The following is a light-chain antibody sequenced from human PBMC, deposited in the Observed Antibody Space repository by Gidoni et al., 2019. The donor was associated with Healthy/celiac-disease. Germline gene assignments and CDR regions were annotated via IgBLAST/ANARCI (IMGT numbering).Light chain of an antibody. J-gene: IGKJ4*01. CDR3: QQSYSTPVLT. Sequence: DIQMTQSPYSLSASVGDRVTITCRASQSISSYLNWYQQKPGKAPKLLIYAASSLQSGVPSRFSGSGSGTDFTLTISSLQPEDFATYYCQQSYSTPVLTFGGGTKVEIK. CDR2: AAS. CDR1: QSISSY. V-gene: IGKV1-39*01.